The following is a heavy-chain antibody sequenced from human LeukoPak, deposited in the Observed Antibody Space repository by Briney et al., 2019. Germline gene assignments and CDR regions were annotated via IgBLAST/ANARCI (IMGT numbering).Heavy chain of an antibody. D-gene: IGHD1-26*01. CDR2: ISSSSSTI. CDR1: GFTFSSYS. J-gene: IGHJ4*02. CDR3: ARDAGAVDY. V-gene: IGHV3-48*01. Sequence: GGSLRLSCAASGFTFSSYSMNWVRQAPGKGLEWVSCISSSSSTIYYADSVKGRFTISRDNAKNSLYLQMNSLRAEDTAVYYCARDAGAVDYWGQGTLVTVSS.